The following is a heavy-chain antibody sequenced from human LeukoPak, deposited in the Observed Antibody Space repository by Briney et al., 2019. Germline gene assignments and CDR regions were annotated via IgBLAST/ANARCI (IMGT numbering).Heavy chain of an antibody. V-gene: IGHV1-46*01. D-gene: IGHD2-2*01. CDR2: INPSGGST. CDR1: GYTFTSYY. Sequence: ASVKVSCKASGYTFTSYYMHWVRQAPGQGLEWMGIINPSGGSTSYAQKFQGRVTMTRDMSTSTAYMELSSLRSEDTAVYYCARGVVVPAAMDRYYYYMDVWGKGTTVTVSS. J-gene: IGHJ6*03. CDR3: ARGVVVPAAMDRYYYYMDV.